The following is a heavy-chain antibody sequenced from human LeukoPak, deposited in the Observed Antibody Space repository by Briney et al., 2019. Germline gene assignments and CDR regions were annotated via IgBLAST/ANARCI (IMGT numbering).Heavy chain of an antibody. D-gene: IGHD3-3*01. J-gene: IGHJ3*02. Sequence: SETLSLTCTVSGGSISSSNWWSWVRQPPGKGLEWIGEIYHSGSTNYNPSLKSRVTISVDRSKNQFSLKLSSVTAADTAVYYCARGRNYDFWSGSTTLAGNAFDIWGQGTMVTVSS. V-gene: IGHV4-4*02. CDR1: GGSISSSNW. CDR2: IYHSGST. CDR3: ARGRNYDFWSGSTTLAGNAFDI.